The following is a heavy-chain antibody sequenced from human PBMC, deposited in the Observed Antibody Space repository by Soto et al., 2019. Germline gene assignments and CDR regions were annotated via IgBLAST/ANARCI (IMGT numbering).Heavy chain of an antibody. CDR2: IYYSGST. D-gene: IGHD6-13*01. CDR3: ARDRRVAAAGLFDY. CDR1: GGSISSGDYY. Sequence: KPSETLSLTCTVSGGSISSGDYYWSWIRQPPGKGLEWIGYIYYSGSTYYNPSLKSRVTISVDTSKNQFSLKLSSVTAADTAVYYCARDRRVAAAGLFDYWGQGTLVTVSS. V-gene: IGHV4-30-4*01. J-gene: IGHJ4*02.